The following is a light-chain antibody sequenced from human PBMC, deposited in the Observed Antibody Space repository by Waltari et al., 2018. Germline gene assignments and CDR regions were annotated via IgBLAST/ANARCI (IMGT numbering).Light chain of an antibody. CDR1: QNINNY. CDR2: SAS. Sequence: DIQMTQFPSSLSAPVGDSVTITCRASQNINNYLNWDQQKPGKAPTLLIYSASGLQNGVPSRFSASGFGTDFALTISSLQPEDFATYYCQQSYSSLTWTFGQGTTV. V-gene: IGKV1-39*01. J-gene: IGKJ1*01. CDR3: QQSYSSLTWT.